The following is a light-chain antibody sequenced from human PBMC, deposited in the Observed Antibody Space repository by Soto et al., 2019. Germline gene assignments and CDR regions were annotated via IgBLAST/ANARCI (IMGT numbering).Light chain of an antibody. CDR2: EVS. Sequence: QCALTQPPSASGSPGQSVTISCTGTSIDVGDYNYVSWYQQHPGKAPKLMIYEVSKRPSGVPDRFSGSKSGNTASLTVSGLQAEDEADYYCSSYAGSLYVFGTGTKVTAL. J-gene: IGLJ1*01. CDR1: SIDVGDYNY. V-gene: IGLV2-8*01. CDR3: SSYAGSLYV.